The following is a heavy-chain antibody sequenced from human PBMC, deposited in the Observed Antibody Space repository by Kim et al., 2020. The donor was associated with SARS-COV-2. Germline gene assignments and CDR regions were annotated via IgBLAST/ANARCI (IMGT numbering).Heavy chain of an antibody. J-gene: IGHJ6*01. CDR2: IKQDGSEK. Sequence: GGSLRLSCAAPGFTFSSYWMSWVRQAPGKGLEWVANIKQDGSEKYYVDSVKGRFTISRDNAKNSLYLQMNSLRAEDTAVYYCARDSRDYYGSGSYPKYY. V-gene: IGHV3-7*01. D-gene: IGHD3-10*01. CDR1: GFTFSSYW. CDR3: ARDSRDYYGSGSYPKYY.